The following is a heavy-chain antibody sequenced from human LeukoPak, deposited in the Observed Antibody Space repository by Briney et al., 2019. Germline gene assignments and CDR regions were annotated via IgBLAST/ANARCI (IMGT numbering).Heavy chain of an antibody. J-gene: IGHJ4*02. V-gene: IGHV3-7*01. CDR3: ARDVGPGDY. Sequence: GGSLRLPCAASGFSFSSYWMSWVRQAPGKGLEWVANIKQDGSEKYYVDSVKGRFTISRDNAKNSLYLQMNSLRTEDTAVYYCARDVGPGDYWGQGTLVTVSS. CDR2: IKQDGSEK. CDR1: GFSFSSYW.